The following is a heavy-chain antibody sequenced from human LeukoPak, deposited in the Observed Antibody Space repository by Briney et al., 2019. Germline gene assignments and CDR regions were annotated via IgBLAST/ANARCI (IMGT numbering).Heavy chain of an antibody. CDR2: IYHSGNT. Sequence: PSETLSLTCAVSGYSISSGYYWGWIRQRPGKGLDWIASIYHSGNTYYNPSLKSRVTISVDTPKNQFSLKLSSVTAADTAVYYCARQVSWSIFGGNWFDPWGQGTLVTVSS. J-gene: IGHJ5*02. CDR1: GYSISSGYY. V-gene: IGHV4-38-2*01. D-gene: IGHD3-3*01. CDR3: ARQVSWSIFGGNWFDP.